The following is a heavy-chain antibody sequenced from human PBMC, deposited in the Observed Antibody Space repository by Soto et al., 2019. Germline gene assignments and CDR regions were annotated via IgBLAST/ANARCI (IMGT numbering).Heavy chain of an antibody. CDR1: GFTFSSYG. Sequence: QVHLVESGGGVAQPGRSLRLSCAASGFTFSSYGMHWVRQAPGKGLEWVAIISYDGSLKYYADSVKGRFTISRDNSKSAIYLQMNSLRPEDTAVYYCAKDFKVSGSYYGSLNDYYGMDVWGQGTTVIVSS. V-gene: IGHV3-30*18. J-gene: IGHJ6*02. D-gene: IGHD3-10*01. CDR2: ISYDGSLK. CDR3: AKDFKVSGSYYGSLNDYYGMDV.